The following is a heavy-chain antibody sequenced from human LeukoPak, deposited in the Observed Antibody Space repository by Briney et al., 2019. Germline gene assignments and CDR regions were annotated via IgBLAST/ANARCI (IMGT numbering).Heavy chain of an antibody. Sequence: SETLSLTCAVYGGSISSYYWSWIRQPPGKGLEWIGYIYYSGSTNYNPSLKSRVTISVDTSKNQFSLKLSSVTAADTAVYYCARDANIAAAGKYYYYMDVWGKGTTVTISS. CDR2: IYYSGST. D-gene: IGHD6-13*01. CDR3: ARDANIAAAGKYYYYMDV. V-gene: IGHV4-59*01. CDR1: GGSISSYY. J-gene: IGHJ6*03.